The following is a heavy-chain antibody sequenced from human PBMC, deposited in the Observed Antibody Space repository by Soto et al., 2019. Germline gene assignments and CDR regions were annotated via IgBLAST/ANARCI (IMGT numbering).Heavy chain of an antibody. D-gene: IGHD3-10*01. CDR3: ASDQGFGELTWFDP. CDR1: GGSISSHY. Sequence: XGTLSLTCTVSGGSISSHYWNWVRQPAGRGLEWIGRTYPSGTTNYNPSLRSRVAMSIDTSQSHFSLILTSVTAADTALYYCASDQGFGELTWFDPWGRGTLVTVSS. J-gene: IGHJ5*02. V-gene: IGHV4-4*07. CDR2: TYPSGTT.